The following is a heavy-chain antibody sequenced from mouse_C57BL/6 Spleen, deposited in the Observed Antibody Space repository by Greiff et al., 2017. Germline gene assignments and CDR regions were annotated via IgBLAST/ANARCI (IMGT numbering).Heavy chain of an antibody. CDR3: ARDYYGSSWFAY. CDR2: IYPGSGST. Sequence: QVQLQQSGAELVKPGASVKLSCKASGYTFTEYTIHWVKQRSGQGLEWIGDIYPGSGSTNYNEKFKSKATLTVDTSSSTAYMQLSSLTSEDSAVYYCARDYYGSSWFAYWGQGTLVTVSA. V-gene: IGHV1-55*01. D-gene: IGHD1-1*01. J-gene: IGHJ3*01. CDR1: GYTFTEYT.